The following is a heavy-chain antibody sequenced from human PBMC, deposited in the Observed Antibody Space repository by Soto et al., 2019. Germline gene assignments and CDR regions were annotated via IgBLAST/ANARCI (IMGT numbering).Heavy chain of an antibody. CDR1: ELTITPNG. CDR3: AAATTWNFHFPY. V-gene: IGHV3-33*03. Sequence: QAQLVESGGGVAQPGTSLRPPCAASELTITPNGLHWVGKAPGKGLEGLANIWNDGSNKFYAESVKGRFSISKDNSKNTLYLQMSSLRAEDTAVYYCAAATTWNFHFPYWGQGTQVTVSS. D-gene: IGHD1-7*01. CDR2: IWNDGSNK. J-gene: IGHJ4*02.